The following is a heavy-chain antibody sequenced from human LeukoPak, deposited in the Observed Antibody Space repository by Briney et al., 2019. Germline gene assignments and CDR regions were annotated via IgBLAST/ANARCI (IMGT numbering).Heavy chain of an antibody. CDR2: IYTSGST. Sequence: SETLSLTCTVSGGSITSGSYYWSWIRQPAGKGLEWIGRIYTSGSTNYNPSLKSRVTISVDTSKNQFSLKLSSVTAADTAVYYCASSPNYDILTGYYYGMDVWGQGTTVTVSS. CDR3: ASSPNYDILTGYYYGMDV. CDR1: GGSITSGSYY. D-gene: IGHD3-9*01. V-gene: IGHV4-61*02. J-gene: IGHJ6*02.